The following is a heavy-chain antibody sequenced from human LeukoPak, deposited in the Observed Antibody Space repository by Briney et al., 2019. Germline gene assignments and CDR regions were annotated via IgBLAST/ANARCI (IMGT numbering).Heavy chain of an antibody. CDR1: GFTFSSYS. V-gene: IGHV3-21*01. D-gene: IGHD6-13*01. CDR2: ISSSSSYI. CDR3: ARDWSRAAAGTFSGDY. Sequence: GGSLRLSCAASGFTFSSYSMNWVRQAPGKGLEWVSSISSSSSYIYYADSVKGRFTISRDNAKNSLYLQMNSLRAEDTAVYYCARDWSRAAAGTFSGDYWGQGTLVTVSS. J-gene: IGHJ4*02.